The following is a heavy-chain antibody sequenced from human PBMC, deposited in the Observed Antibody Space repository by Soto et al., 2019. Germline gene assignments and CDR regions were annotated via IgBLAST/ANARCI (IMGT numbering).Heavy chain of an antibody. CDR2: ISAYNGNT. Sequence: ASVKVSCKASGYTFTIYGIIWVRQAPGQGLEWMGWISAYNGNTNYAQKLQGRVTMTTDTSTSTAYMELRSLRSDDAAVYYCARDMTYCSGGSCFDIPYYYYYGMDVWGQGTTVTVSS. D-gene: IGHD2-15*01. J-gene: IGHJ6*02. CDR3: ARDMTYCSGGSCFDIPYYYYYGMDV. V-gene: IGHV1-18*01. CDR1: GYTFTIYG.